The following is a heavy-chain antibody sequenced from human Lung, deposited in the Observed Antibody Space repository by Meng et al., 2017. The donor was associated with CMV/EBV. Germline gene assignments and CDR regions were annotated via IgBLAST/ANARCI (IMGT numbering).Heavy chain of an antibody. J-gene: IGHJ4*02. CDR3: ARGIFGVVDY. CDR2: IHHTGSS. Sequence: SETLSLTCTVSDYSISSGFYWGCVRQPQGKGLEWIASIHHTGSSYYNPSLRSRVTLSVHTSKNQFSLKVTSVTAADAAVYYCARGIFGVVDYWGQGTLVTVSS. CDR1: DYSISSGFY. V-gene: IGHV4-38-2*02. D-gene: IGHD3-3*01.